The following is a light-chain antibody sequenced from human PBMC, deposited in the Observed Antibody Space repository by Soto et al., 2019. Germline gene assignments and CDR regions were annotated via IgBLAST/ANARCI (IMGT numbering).Light chain of an antibody. Sequence: EIVMTQSPGTLSLSPGERATLSCRASQSVSSSYLAWYQQKPGQAPRLLIYGASTRATGIPARFSGSGSGTEFTLTISSLRSEDFAVYYCQQYNKWPRTFGQGTKVDIK. V-gene: IGKV3-15*01. J-gene: IGKJ1*01. CDR3: QQYNKWPRT. CDR1: QSVSSSY. CDR2: GAS.